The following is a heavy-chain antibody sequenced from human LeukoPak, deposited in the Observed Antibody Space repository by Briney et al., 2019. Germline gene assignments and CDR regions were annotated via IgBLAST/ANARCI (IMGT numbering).Heavy chain of an antibody. Sequence: SETLSLTCSVSGDSISSYYWSWIRQPAGKGLEWIGRIYTSGSTNYNPSLKSRVTMSVDTSKNQFSLKLSSVTAADTAVYYCARMRQLLWFGAAYYYFMDVWGKGTTVTVSS. CDR2: IYTSGST. J-gene: IGHJ6*03. CDR3: ARMRQLLWFGAAYYYFMDV. D-gene: IGHD3-10*01. CDR1: GDSISSYY. V-gene: IGHV4-4*07.